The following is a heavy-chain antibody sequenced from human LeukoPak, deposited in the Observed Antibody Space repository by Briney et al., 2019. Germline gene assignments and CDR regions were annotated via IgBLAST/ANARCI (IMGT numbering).Heavy chain of an antibody. CDR2: IWYDGSNE. CDR1: GFTFSNYD. D-gene: IGHD6-13*01. J-gene: IGHJ4*02. Sequence: GGSLRLSCAASGFTFSNYDMHWVRQAPGKGLEWVALIWYDGSNEYYADSVKGRFTISRDNSKNTLYLQVNSLRAEDTALYYCAKAPGSSWAAFDSWGQGTLVTVSS. V-gene: IGHV3-33*06. CDR3: AKAPGSSWAAFDS.